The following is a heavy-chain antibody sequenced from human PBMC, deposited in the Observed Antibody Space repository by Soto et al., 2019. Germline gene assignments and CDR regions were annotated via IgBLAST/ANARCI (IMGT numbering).Heavy chain of an antibody. CDR1: GGTFSSYT. J-gene: IGHJ4*02. V-gene: IGHV1-69*02. Sequence: QVQLVQSGAEVKKPGSSVKVSCKASGGTFSSYTISCVRQAPGQGLEWMGRIIPILGIANYAQKFQGRVTPTADQSTSTAYMELSSLRSEDTAVYYCARLQSSVYDRDPIDYWRQGTLVTVSS. D-gene: IGHD5-12*01. CDR3: ARLQSSVYDRDPIDY. CDR2: IIPILGIA.